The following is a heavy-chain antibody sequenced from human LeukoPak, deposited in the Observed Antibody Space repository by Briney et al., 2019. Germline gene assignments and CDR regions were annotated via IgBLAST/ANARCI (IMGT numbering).Heavy chain of an antibody. V-gene: IGHV3-11*01. CDR3: ARDPIDSSGYYYFDY. CDR2: ISSSGSTI. D-gene: IGHD3-22*01. CDR1: GFTFSDYY. J-gene: IGHJ4*02. Sequence: GGSLRLSCAASGFTFSDYYMSWIRPAPGKGLEWVSYISSSGSTIYYADSVKGRFTISRDNAKNSLYLQMNSLRAADTAVYYCARDPIDSSGYYYFDYWGQGTLVTVSS.